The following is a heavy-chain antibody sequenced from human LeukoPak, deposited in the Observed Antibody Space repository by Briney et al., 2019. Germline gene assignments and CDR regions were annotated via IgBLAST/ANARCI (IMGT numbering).Heavy chain of an antibody. J-gene: IGHJ2*01. CDR1: GFTFSSNF. V-gene: IGHV3-66*01. CDR2: IYSGGRT. Sequence: PGGSLRLSCAASGFTFSSNFMSWVRQAPGKGLEWVSVIYSGGRTDYADSVKGRFTISRDNAKNSLYLQMNSLRAEDTAVYYCAREVMVVAATTFWYFDLWGRGTLVTVSS. D-gene: IGHD2-15*01. CDR3: AREVMVVAATTFWYFDL.